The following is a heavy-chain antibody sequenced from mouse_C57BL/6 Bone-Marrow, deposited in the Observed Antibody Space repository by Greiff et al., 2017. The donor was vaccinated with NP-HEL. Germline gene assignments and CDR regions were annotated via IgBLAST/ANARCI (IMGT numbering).Heavy chain of an antibody. V-gene: IGHV1-72*01. CDR2: IDPNSGGT. CDR1: GYTFTSYW. CDR3: AKDYYYIPMDY. Sequence: QVQLKQPGAELVKPGASVKLSCKASGYTFTSYWMHWVKQRPGRGLEWIGRIDPNSGGTKYNEKFKSKATLTVDKPSSTAYMQLSSLPSEDSAVYYCAKDYYYIPMDYWGQGTSVTVSS. D-gene: IGHD2-12*01. J-gene: IGHJ4*01.